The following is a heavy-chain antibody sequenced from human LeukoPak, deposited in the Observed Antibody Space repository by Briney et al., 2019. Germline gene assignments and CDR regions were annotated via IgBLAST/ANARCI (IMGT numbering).Heavy chain of an antibody. Sequence: GGSLRLSCAASGFTFSSSAMSWVRQAPGKGLEWVSAISNNGGYTYYADSVQGRFTISRDNSKSTLCLQMNSLRAEDTALYYCVKDLGYSFGRPFDYWGQGTLVTVSS. CDR3: VKDLGYSFGRPFDY. D-gene: IGHD5-18*01. CDR2: ISNNGGYT. J-gene: IGHJ4*02. CDR1: GFTFSSSA. V-gene: IGHV3-23*01.